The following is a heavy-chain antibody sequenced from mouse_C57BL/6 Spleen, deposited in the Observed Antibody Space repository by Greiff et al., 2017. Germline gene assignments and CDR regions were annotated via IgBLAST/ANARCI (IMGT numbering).Heavy chain of an antibody. D-gene: IGHD2-3*01. Sequence: EVKLQESGGGLVQPGGSLSLSCAASGFTFTDYYMSWVRQPPGKALEWLGFIRNKANGYTTEYSASVKGRFTISRDNSQSILYLQMNALRAEDSATYYCARFSLHDGYYPDWFAYWGQGTLVTVSA. CDR3: ARFSLHDGYYPDWFAY. J-gene: IGHJ3*01. CDR2: IRNKANGYTT. V-gene: IGHV7-3*01. CDR1: GFTFTDYY.